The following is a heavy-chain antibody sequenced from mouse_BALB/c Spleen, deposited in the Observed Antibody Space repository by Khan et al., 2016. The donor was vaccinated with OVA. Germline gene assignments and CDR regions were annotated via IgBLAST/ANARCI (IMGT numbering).Heavy chain of an antibody. D-gene: IGHD1-1*01. Sequence: VQLQQSGPGLVQPSQSLSITCTVSGFSLTNYGIHWVRQSPGKGLEWLGLIWSGGSTDYNAAFISRLSISKDNSKSQVFFKMNSLQTNDTAIYYCARREYYYGRGAWFPYWGQGTLVTVSA. J-gene: IGHJ3*01. CDR2: IWSGGST. CDR1: GFSLTNYG. CDR3: ARREYYYGRGAWFPY. V-gene: IGHV2-2*02.